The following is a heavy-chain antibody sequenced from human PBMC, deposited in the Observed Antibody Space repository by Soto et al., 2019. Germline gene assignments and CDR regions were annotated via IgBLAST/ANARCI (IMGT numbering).Heavy chain of an antibody. CDR2: IDPSDSYT. D-gene: IGHD6-13*01. CDR3: ARRRPGIAAAGTADY. CDR1: GYSFTSYW. V-gene: IGHV5-10-1*01. Sequence: GEALKISCKGSGYSFTSYWISWVRQMPGKGLEWMGRIDPSDSYTNYSPSFQGHVTISADKSISTAYLQWSSLKASDTAMYYCARRRPGIAAAGTADYWGQGTLVTVSS. J-gene: IGHJ4*02.